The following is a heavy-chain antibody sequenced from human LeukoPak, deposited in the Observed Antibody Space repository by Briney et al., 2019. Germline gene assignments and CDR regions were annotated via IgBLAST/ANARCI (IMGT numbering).Heavy chain of an antibody. Sequence: SETLSLTCTVSGGSISSYYWSWIRQPPGKGLEWIGYISYSGSTSYNPSLKSRVSISVDTTKNQFSLKLNSVTAADTAVYFCARHGSGTYDYWGQGTLVTVSP. CDR2: ISYSGST. CDR1: GGSISSYY. CDR3: ARHGSGTYDY. V-gene: IGHV4-59*08. J-gene: IGHJ4*02. D-gene: IGHD1-26*01.